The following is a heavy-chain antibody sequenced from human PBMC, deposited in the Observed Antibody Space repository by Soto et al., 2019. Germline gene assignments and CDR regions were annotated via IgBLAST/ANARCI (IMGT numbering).Heavy chain of an antibody. CDR2: IIPIFGAA. CDR3: AQDANGASLAY. Sequence: QVQLVQSGAEVKKPGSSVKVSCKASGGTFSRYTISWVRQAPGQGLEWMGGIIPIFGAAKYAQKFQARVTVAADESTSTAYMELRSLRSGETAVYYCAQDANGASLAYWGPGPRVTVSS. V-gene: IGHV1-69*01. D-gene: IGHD3-16*01. CDR1: GGTFSRYT. J-gene: IGHJ4*02.